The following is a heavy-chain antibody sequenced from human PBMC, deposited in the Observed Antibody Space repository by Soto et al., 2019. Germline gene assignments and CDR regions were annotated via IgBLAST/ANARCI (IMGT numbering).Heavy chain of an antibody. CDR3: ARAKDTAMARRVGYYYGMDV. V-gene: IGHV1-69*01. Sequence: QVQLVQSGAEVKKPGASVKVSCKASGGTFSSYAISWVRQAPGQGLEWMGGIIPIFGTANYAQKFQGRVTITADESTSTSYMELSSLRSEDTAVYYCARAKDTAMARRVGYYYGMDVWGQGTTVTVSS. CDR1: GGTFSSYA. D-gene: IGHD5-18*01. J-gene: IGHJ6*02. CDR2: IIPIFGTA.